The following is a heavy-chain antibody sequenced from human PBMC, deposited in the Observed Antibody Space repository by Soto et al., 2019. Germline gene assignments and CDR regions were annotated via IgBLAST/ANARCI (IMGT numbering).Heavy chain of an antibody. V-gene: IGHV3-30-3*01. D-gene: IGHD2-8*01. Sequence: PGGALRLTCEDSGFTFSSYAMNRVRQAPGKGLEGGAVISYDGRNTYYADSVKGRFTIYRDNSKNTLYLQMNIVRAEDTAVYYLARVLYAGNDCYGVEVWDAGTTVAVSS. CDR3: ARVLYAGNDCYGVEV. J-gene: IGHJ6*04. CDR2: ISYDGRNT. CDR1: GFTFSSYA.